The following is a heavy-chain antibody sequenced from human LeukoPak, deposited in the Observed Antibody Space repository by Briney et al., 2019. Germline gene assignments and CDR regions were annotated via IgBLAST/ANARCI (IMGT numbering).Heavy chain of an antibody. CDR2: ISYDGSNK. CDR1: GFTFSSYG. V-gene: IGHV3-30*18. J-gene: IGHJ6*02. D-gene: IGHD1-26*01. Sequence: GGSLRLSCAASGFTFSSYGMHWVRQAPGKGLEWVAVISYDGSNKYYADSVKGRFTISRDNSKNTLYLQMNSLRAEDTAVYYCAKDRDVVGASYYYYGMDVWGQGTTVTVSS. CDR3: AKDRDVVGASYYYYGMDV.